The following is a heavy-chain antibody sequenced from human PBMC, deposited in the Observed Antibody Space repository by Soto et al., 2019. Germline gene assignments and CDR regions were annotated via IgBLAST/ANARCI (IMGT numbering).Heavy chain of an antibody. CDR2: VFTTGTT. J-gene: IGHJ5*02. Sequence: SETLSLTCSVTGGSINNYYWSWVRQSAGKGLEWIGRVFTTGTTDYNPSLKGRVTISVDTSKNQFSLSLRSVTAADTAIYYCAGDFNSIFDDFADMRWNFDPWGQGTLVTVS. CDR1: GGSINNYY. V-gene: IGHV4-4*07. D-gene: IGHD3-3*02. CDR3: AGDFNSIFDDFADMRWNFDP.